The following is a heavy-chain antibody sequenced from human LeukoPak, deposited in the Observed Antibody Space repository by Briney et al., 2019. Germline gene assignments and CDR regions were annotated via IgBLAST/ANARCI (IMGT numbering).Heavy chain of an antibody. CDR1: GDTFSDSF. V-gene: IGHV1-2*02. CDR3: ARRPEQRVYFYMDV. Sequence: GASVKGSCQASGDTFSDSFICWLRQAPGEGPECMGWISPNSGATKYAQEFQGRVTMTRDMASSTAYMALTRLTSDDTTVYFCARRPEQRVYFYMDVWGKGTTVTVSS. CDR2: ISPNSGAT. J-gene: IGHJ6*03.